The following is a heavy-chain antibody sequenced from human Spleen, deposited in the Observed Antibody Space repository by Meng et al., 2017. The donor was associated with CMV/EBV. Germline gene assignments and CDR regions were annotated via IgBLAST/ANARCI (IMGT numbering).Heavy chain of an antibody. CDR1: GDSNTNTRNY. Sequence: SGDSNTNTRNYWGWIRQPPGKGMQWIGNIYFGGSTSYNPSLKTRVTISTDTSKNQFSLILTSVTAADTAVYYCARDSGSGYHDCFDPWGRGTLVTVSS. CDR3: ARDSGSGYHDCFDP. V-gene: IGHV4-39*07. J-gene: IGHJ5*02. CDR2: IYFGGST. D-gene: IGHD3-3*01.